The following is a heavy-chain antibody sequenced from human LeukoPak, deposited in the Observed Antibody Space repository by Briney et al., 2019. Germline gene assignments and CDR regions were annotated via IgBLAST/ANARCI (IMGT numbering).Heavy chain of an antibody. D-gene: IGHD3-22*01. CDR3: ARDRSSGYNWFDP. CDR1: GFTFSGYW. CDR2: ISNDGSST. J-gene: IGHJ5*02. Sequence: GGSLRLPCAASGFTFSGYWMHWVRQAPGKGLEWVSRISNDGSSTSYADSVKGRFTISRDKAKNTLYLQMNSLRAEDTAVYYCARDRSSGYNWFDPWGQGTLVTVSS. V-gene: IGHV3-74*01.